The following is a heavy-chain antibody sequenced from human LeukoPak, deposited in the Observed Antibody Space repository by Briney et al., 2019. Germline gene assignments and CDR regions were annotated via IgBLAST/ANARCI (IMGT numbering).Heavy chain of an antibody. V-gene: IGHV4-59*02. CDR1: GASVRGYY. CDR3: ARGYGSGSYNNFNK. J-gene: IGHJ4*02. CDR2: IHYTGNT. Sequence: SETLSLTCTVSGASVRGYYWSWIRQPPGKGLEWIGYIHYTGNTDYNPSLTSRVTMSVDTSKNQFPLMLTSVTAADTAVYYCARGYGSGSYNNFNKWGQGLLVAVSS. D-gene: IGHD3-10*01.